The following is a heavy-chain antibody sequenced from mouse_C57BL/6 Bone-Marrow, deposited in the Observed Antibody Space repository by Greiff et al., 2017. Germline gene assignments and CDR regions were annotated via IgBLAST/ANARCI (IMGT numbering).Heavy chain of an antibody. D-gene: IGHD4-1*01. J-gene: IGHJ3*01. V-gene: IGHV5-6*01. CDR3: ARHEDWEECLAY. Sequence: EVQLVESGGDLVKPGGSLKLSCAASGFTFSSYGMSWVRQTPDKRLEWVATISSGGSYTYYPDSVKGRFTISRDNAKNTLYLQMSSLKSEDTAMYYCARHEDWEECLAYWGQGTLVTVSA. CDR1: GFTFSSYG. CDR2: ISSGGSYT.